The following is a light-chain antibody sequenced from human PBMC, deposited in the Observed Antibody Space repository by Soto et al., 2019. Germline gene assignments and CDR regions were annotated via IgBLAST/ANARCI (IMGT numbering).Light chain of an antibody. Sequence: AIRMTQSPSSLSASTGDRVTITCRASQGISSYLAWYQQKPGKAPKLLIYGASTLHSGVPARFSGSGSGTEFTLTISSLQPEDFATYHCQHLNSYPYTFGQGTKLEIK. CDR3: QHLNSYPYT. V-gene: IGKV1-8*01. CDR1: QGISSY. CDR2: GAS. J-gene: IGKJ2*01.